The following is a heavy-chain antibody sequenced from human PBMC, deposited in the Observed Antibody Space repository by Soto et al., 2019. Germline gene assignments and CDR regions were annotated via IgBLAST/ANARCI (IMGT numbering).Heavy chain of an antibody. CDR2: VRFDAINK. CDR1: GFAFSSYG. CDR3: AKLPNCGGDCYFDY. V-gene: IGHV3-30*02. Sequence: PEGSLRLSCATSGFAFSSYGMHWVRQAPGKGLEWVAVVRFDAINKYYADSVKGRFTISRDNSKSMVYLQMNSLRPDDTAVYYCAKLPNCGGDCYFDYWGQGTLVTVSS. J-gene: IGHJ4*02. D-gene: IGHD2-21*02.